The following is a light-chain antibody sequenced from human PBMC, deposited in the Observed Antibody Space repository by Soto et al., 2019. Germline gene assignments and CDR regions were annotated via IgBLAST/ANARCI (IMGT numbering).Light chain of an antibody. Sequence: EIVLTQSPGTLSLSPRERATLSCRASQSIFNNYLAWYQQKPGQAPRLLVYGASFRATGIPDRFSGSGSGTDFTLTISRLEPEVFAVYYCQQYGGSPFTFGQGTRLEIK. CDR2: GAS. V-gene: IGKV3-20*01. J-gene: IGKJ2*01. CDR1: QSIFNNY. CDR3: QQYGGSPFT.